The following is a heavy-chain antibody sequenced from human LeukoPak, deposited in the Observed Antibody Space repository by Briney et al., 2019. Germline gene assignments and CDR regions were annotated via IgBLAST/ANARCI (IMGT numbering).Heavy chain of an antibody. CDR1: GYTFTSYG. CDR3: ARTYYDSSGYYLPAFAY. J-gene: IGHJ4*02. Sequence: ASVKVSCKASGYTFTSYGISWVRQAPGQGLEWMGGISAYNGNTNYAQKLQGRVTMISDRSTITTYMELRSLRSDDTAVYYRARTYYDSSGYYLPAFAYWGQGPLATVSS. V-gene: IGHV1-18*01. D-gene: IGHD3-22*01. CDR2: ISAYNGNT.